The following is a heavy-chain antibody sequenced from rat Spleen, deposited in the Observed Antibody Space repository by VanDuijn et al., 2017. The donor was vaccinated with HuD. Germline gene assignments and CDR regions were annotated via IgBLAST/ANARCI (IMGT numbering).Heavy chain of an antibody. D-gene: IGHD1-11*01. CDR3: AKENGGYSPFDY. CDR2: ITSGGSNT. Sequence: EVQLVESGGGLVQPGRSLKLSCAVSGFTFSSFVMAWVRQAPKKGLEWVASITSGGSNTYYPDSVKGRFTISRDNAKSTLYLQMDSLRSEDTATYYCAKENGGYSPFDYWGQGVMVTVSS. V-gene: IGHV5-25*01. CDR1: GFTFSSFV. J-gene: IGHJ2*01.